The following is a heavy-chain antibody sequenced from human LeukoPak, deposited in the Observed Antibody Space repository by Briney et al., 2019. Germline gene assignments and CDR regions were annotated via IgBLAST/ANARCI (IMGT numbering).Heavy chain of an antibody. D-gene: IGHD3-10*01. CDR1: GYTFSDYY. CDR2: INPNSGGT. CDR3: ARGLSVRGGNWFDP. J-gene: IGHJ5*02. V-gene: IGHV1-2*02. Sequence: GGSVRVSCEASGYTFSDYYMHWVRQAPGQGLEWVAYINPNSGGTNYAHTIQGRFTMTRDTSNSTAYMELNRLRSDDTAVYYCARGLSVRGGNWFDPWGQGTPVTASS.